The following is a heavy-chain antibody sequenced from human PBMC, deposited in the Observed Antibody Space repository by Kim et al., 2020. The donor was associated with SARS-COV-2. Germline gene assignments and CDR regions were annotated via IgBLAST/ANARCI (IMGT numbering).Heavy chain of an antibody. D-gene: IGHD1-26*01. CDR3: ASSTGRIVGALDY. Sequence: GGSLRLSCAASGFTFSSFGMHWVRQAPGTGLEWVAVISYDGSDKYYADSVKGRFTISRDNSKNTLYLQMNTLRAEDTDVYYCASSTGRIVGALDYWGQGTLVTVSS. V-gene: IGHV3-30*03. CDR2: ISYDGSDK. CDR1: GFTFSSFG. J-gene: IGHJ4*02.